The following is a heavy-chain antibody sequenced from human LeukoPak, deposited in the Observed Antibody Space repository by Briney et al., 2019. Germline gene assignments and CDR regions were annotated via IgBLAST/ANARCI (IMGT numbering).Heavy chain of an antibody. Sequence: KLWGSLRLSCAASGFTFSSYSMNWVRQAPGKGLEWVSSISSSSSYIYYAASVKGRFTTSRDNAKTSLYLQINSLSAEDTAVYYCANLPGPYSHSGSYFFDYWGQGTLVTVSS. V-gene: IGHV3-21*04. J-gene: IGHJ4*02. D-gene: IGHD1-26*01. CDR1: GFTFSSYS. CDR3: ANLPGPYSHSGSYFFDY. CDR2: ISSSSSYI.